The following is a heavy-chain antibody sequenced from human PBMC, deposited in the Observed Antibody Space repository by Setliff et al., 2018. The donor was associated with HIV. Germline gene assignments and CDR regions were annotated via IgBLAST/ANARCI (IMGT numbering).Heavy chain of an antibody. CDR3: ARVVWMAAAGTIDYYYYGMDI. Sequence: SETLSLTCTVSGDSISSYYWTWIRHPAGQGLEWIGRIYISGSTKYNPSIKSRVTMSVDTSKNQFSLKLRSVTAADTAVYYCARVVWMAAAGTIDYYYYGMDIWGQGTTVTVSS. D-gene: IGHD6-13*01. V-gene: IGHV4-4*07. J-gene: IGHJ6*02. CDR1: GDSISSYY. CDR2: IYISGST.